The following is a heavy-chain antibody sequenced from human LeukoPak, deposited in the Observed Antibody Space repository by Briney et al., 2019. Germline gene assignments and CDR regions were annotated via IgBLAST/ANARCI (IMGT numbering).Heavy chain of an antibody. V-gene: IGHV3-30*03. D-gene: IGHD1-14*01. CDR1: GFTFSSYG. CDR3: TTDRVDVNDAFDI. J-gene: IGHJ3*02. CDR2: ISYDGSNK. Sequence: GGSLRLSCAASGFTFSSYGMHWVRQAPGKGLEWVAVISYDGSNKYYADSVKGRFTISRDNSKNTLYLQMNSLKTEDTAVYYCTTDRVDVNDAFDIWGQGTMVTVS.